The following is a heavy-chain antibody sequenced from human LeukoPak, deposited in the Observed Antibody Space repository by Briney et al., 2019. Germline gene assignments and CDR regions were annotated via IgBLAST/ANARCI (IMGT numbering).Heavy chain of an antibody. Sequence: GASVKVSCKASGHTFTSYGISWVRQAPGQGLEWMGWISAYNGNTNYAQKLQGRVTMTTDTSTSTAYMELRSLRSDDTAVYYCARAPRSGSYYRDYYYGMDVWGQGTTVTVSS. CDR3: ARAPRSGSYYRDYYYGMDV. CDR2: ISAYNGNT. J-gene: IGHJ6*02. V-gene: IGHV1-18*01. CDR1: GHTFTSYG. D-gene: IGHD1-26*01.